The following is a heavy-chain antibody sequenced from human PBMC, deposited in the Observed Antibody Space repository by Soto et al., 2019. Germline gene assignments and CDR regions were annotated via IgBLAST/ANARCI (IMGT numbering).Heavy chain of an antibody. Sequence: ASVKVSCKASGYTFTSYGISWVRQAPGQGLEWMGWISAYNGNTNYAQKLQGRVTMTTDTSTSTAYMELRSLRSDDTAVYYCARAIRVETDPPPGYWGQGTLVTVSS. V-gene: IGHV1-18*01. J-gene: IGHJ4*02. CDR1: GYTFTSYG. CDR3: ARAIRVETDPPPGY. CDR2: ISAYNGNT. D-gene: IGHD1-1*01.